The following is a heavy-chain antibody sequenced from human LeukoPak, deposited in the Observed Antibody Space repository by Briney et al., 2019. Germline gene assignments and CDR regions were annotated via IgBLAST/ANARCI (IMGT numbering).Heavy chain of an antibody. CDR3: ARAGRSILNNWFDP. Sequence: GGSLRLSCAASGFTFDDYAMHWVRQAPGKGLEWVSLISWDGGSTYYADSVKGRFTISRDNSKNSLYLQMNSLRAEDTAVYYCARAGRSILNNWFDPWGQGTLVTVPS. J-gene: IGHJ5*02. D-gene: IGHD2-15*01. V-gene: IGHV3-43D*03. CDR2: ISWDGGST. CDR1: GFTFDDYA.